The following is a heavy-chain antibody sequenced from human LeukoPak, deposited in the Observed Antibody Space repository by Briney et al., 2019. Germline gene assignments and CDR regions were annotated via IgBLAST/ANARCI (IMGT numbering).Heavy chain of an antibody. CDR3: AANSADYNTLGSSYKV. CDR2: INHSGST. V-gene: IGHV4-34*01. Sequence: SETLSLTCAVYGGSFSGYYWSWIRQPPGKGLEWIGEINHSGSTYYNPSLKSRVTISVDTSKNQFSLKLSSVTAADTAVFYCAANSADYNTLGSSYKVWGQGTLVTVSS. D-gene: IGHD3-10*01. CDR1: GGSFSGYY. J-gene: IGHJ4*02.